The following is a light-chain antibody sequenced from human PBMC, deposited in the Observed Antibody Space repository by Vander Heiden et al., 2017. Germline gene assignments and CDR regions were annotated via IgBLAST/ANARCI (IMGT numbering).Light chain of an antibody. CDR1: QSSSSY. CDR2: AES. V-gene: IGKV1-39*01. J-gene: IGKJ4*01. CDR3: QQSYSTPLT. Sequence: DIQMTPSPSSLSASVGDRVTITCRASQSSSSYLNWYQQKPGKAPKPLIYAESRLQSRVPSRFSGSGCGTEFTLTISSLQPEDFAAYDCQQSYSTPLTFGGGTKVEIK.